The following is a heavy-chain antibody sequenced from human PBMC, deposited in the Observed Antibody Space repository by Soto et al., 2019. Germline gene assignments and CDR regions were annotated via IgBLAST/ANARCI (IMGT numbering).Heavy chain of an antibody. Sequence: GGTLRLSCAASRFTFNSYAMHCVRQAPGQGLEWVAVISDDGSNKYYADSMKGRFTMSRDNSKSTLYLQMNSLRVEDTAVYYCTKRRNVLRFLEWSSGMEVWAQGTTVTVTS. D-gene: IGHD3-3*01. J-gene: IGHJ6*02. CDR1: RFTFNSYA. CDR3: TKRRNVLRFLEWSSGMEV. V-gene: IGHV3-30*18. CDR2: ISDDGSNK.